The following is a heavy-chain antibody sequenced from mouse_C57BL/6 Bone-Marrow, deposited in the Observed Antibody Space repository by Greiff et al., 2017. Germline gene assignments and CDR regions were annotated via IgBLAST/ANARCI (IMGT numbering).Heavy chain of an antibody. CDR3: ARRVQLARYFDV. Sequence: EVQLVESGGDLVKPGGSLKLSCAASGFTFSSYGMSWVRQTPDKRLEWVATISSGGSYTYYPASVKGRFTISRDNAKNTLYLQMSSLKSEDTAMYYCARRVQLARYFDVWGTGTTVTVSS. CDR1: GFTFSSYG. CDR2: ISSGGSYT. V-gene: IGHV5-6*01. J-gene: IGHJ1*03.